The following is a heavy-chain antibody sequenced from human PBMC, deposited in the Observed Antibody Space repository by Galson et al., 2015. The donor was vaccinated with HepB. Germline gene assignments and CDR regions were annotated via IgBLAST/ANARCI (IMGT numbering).Heavy chain of an antibody. Sequence: SETLSLTCTVSGGSISSSSYYWGWIRQPPGKGLEWIGSIYYSGSTYYNPSLKSRVTISVDTSKNQFSLKLSSVTAADTAVYYCARLPENSYGYGPDDYWGQGTLVTVSS. CDR2: IYYSGST. D-gene: IGHD5-18*01. J-gene: IGHJ4*02. CDR3: ARLPENSYGYGPDDY. CDR1: GGSISSSSYY. V-gene: IGHV4-39*01.